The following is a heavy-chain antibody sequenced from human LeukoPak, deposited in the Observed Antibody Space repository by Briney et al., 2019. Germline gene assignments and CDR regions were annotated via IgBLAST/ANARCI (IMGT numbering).Heavy chain of an antibody. V-gene: IGHV5-51*01. D-gene: IGHD3-10*01. J-gene: IGHJ6*02. CDR2: IYPDDSDT. CDR1: GYSFTTYW. Sequence: GESLKISCKTSGYSFTTYWVAWVCQMPGKGLEYMGIIYPDDSDTRYSPSFQGQVTISADKSISTAYLQWSSLKASDTAMYYCGRHKHGPDAGNGMDVWGQGTTVTVSS. CDR3: GRHKHGPDAGNGMDV.